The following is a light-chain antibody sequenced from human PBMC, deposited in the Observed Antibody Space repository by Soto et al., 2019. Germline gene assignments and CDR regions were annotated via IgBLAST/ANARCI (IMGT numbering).Light chain of an antibody. CDR2: AAS. Sequence: DIQMTQSPSPVSASVGDRVTITCRASQDSGSWLAGYQQKPRKAPKILIYAASSLPSGVPSRFSGGGSGTYFSLTISSLRPEDFATYHCQQANSVPITFGEGTRLEIK. CDR1: QDSGSW. J-gene: IGKJ5*01. V-gene: IGKV1-12*01. CDR3: QQANSVPIT.